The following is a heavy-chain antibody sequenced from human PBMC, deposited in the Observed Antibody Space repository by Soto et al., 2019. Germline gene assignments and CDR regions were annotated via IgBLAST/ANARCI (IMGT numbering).Heavy chain of an antibody. CDR2: IYYSGST. V-gene: IGHV4-39*01. D-gene: IGHD3-10*01. CDR1: GGSISSSSYY. J-gene: IGHJ4*02. Sequence: LSLTCTVSGGSISSSSYYWGWIRQPPGKGLEWIGSIYYSGSTYYNPSLKSRVTISVDTSKNQFSLKLSSVTAADTAVYYCARQGRKTKYYFDYWGQGTLVTVSS. CDR3: ARQGRKTKYYFDY.